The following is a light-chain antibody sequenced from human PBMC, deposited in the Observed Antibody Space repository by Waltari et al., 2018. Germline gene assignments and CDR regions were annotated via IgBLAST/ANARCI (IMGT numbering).Light chain of an antibody. CDR3: QQSYSTPPIT. J-gene: IGKJ5*01. V-gene: IGKV1-39*01. CDR1: QSISSY. Sequence: DIQMTQSTSSLSASVGDRVTITCRASQSISSYLNWYQQKPGKAPKLLIYAASSLQSGVPSRFSGIGSGTDFTLTISSLQPEDFATDYCQQSYSTPPITFGQGTRLEIK. CDR2: AAS.